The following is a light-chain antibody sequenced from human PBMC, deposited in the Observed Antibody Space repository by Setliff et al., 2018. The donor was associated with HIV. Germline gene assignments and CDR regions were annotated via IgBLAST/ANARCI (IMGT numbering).Light chain of an antibody. Sequence: SVLTQPASVSGSPGQSITISCTGTSSDVGSYNSVSWFQQHPGKAPKLMIYEVSDRPSGVSNRFSGSNSGNTASLTISGLQAEDEADYYCSSYTSSGYVFGAGTKVTV. CDR1: SSDVGSYNS. CDR3: SSYTSSGYV. CDR2: EVS. V-gene: IGLV2-14*01. J-gene: IGLJ1*01.